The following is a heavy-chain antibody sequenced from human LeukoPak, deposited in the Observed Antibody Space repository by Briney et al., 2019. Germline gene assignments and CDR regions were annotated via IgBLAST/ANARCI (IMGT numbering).Heavy chain of an antibody. CDR1: GGSISSSSYY. J-gene: IGHJ4*02. CDR2: IYYSGST. CDR3: ARPGTTLTRDGYRMNYFDY. V-gene: IGHV4-39*01. Sequence: SETLSLTCTVSGGSISSSSYYWGWIRQPPGKGLEWIGSIYYSGSTYYNPSLKSRVTISVDTSKNQFSLKLSSVTAADAAVYYCARPGTTLTRDGYRMNYFDYWGQGTLVTVSS. D-gene: IGHD5-24*01.